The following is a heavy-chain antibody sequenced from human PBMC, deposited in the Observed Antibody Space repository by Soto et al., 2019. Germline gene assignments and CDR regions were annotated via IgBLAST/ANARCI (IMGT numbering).Heavy chain of an antibody. CDR2: IIPIFGTA. CDR3: AKNPENYYYGMDV. J-gene: IGHJ6*02. CDR1: GGTFSSYA. V-gene: IGHV1-69*12. Sequence: QVQLVQSGAEVKKPGSSVKVSCKASGGTFSSYAISWVRQDPGQGLEWMGGIIPIFGTADYAQKFQGRVTIKADESTSTDYVELSSLRSEDTAVYYCAKNPENYYYGMDVWGQGTTVTVSS.